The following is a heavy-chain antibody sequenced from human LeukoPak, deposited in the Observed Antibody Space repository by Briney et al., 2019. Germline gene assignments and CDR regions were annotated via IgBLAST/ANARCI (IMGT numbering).Heavy chain of an antibody. CDR3: ARRRGSYYYY. Sequence: SQTLSLTCAVSGGSISSGGYSWSWIRQPPGKGLEWIGYIYHSGSTYYNPSLKSRVTISVDRSKNQFSLKLSSVTAADTAVYYCARRRGSYYYYWGQGTLVTVSS. D-gene: IGHD1-26*01. J-gene: IGHJ4*02. CDR2: IYHSGST. V-gene: IGHV4-30-2*01. CDR1: GGSISSGGYS.